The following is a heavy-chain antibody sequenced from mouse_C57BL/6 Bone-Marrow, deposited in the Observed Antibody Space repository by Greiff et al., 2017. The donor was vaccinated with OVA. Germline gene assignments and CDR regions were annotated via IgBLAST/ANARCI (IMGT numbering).Heavy chain of an antibody. D-gene: IGHD1-1*01. CDR1: GYAFSSSW. CDR3: ARKDYYYGSSYVGYYAMDY. J-gene: IGHJ4*01. V-gene: IGHV1-82*01. Sequence: QVQLQQSGPELVKPGASVKISCKASGYAFSSSWMNWVKQRPGKGLEWIGRIYPGDGDTNYNGKFKGKATLTADKSSSTAYMQLSSLTSEDSAVYFCARKDYYYGSSYVGYYAMDYWGQGTSVTVSS. CDR2: IYPGDGDT.